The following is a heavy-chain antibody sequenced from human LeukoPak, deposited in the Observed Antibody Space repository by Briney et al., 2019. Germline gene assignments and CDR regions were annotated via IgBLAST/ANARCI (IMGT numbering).Heavy chain of an antibody. J-gene: IGHJ6*02. CDR2: TCYRSKWYN. CDR1: GDSVSSNSVT. CDR3: AREWGTYGMDV. V-gene: IGHV6-1*01. Sequence: SQTLSLTCAISGDSVSSNSVTWNWIRQSPSRGLEWLGRTCYRSKWYNDYAVSVKSRIAINPDASKNQFSLQLNSVTPEDTAVYYCAREWGTYGMDVWGQGTTVTVSS. D-gene: IGHD1-7*01.